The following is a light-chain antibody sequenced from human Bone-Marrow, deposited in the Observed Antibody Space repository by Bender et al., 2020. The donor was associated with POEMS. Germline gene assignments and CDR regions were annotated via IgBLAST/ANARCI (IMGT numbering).Light chain of an antibody. Sequence: QSALTQPASVSGSPGQSITISCTGTSSDVGGYTYVSWYHQHPGKAPRLMIYEATKRPSGVSTRFSGSKSGNTASLTISGLQAEDEADYYCCSFAGSGWVFGGGTKLSVL. J-gene: IGLJ3*02. CDR1: SSDVGGYTY. V-gene: IGLV2-23*01. CDR3: CSFAGSGWV. CDR2: EAT.